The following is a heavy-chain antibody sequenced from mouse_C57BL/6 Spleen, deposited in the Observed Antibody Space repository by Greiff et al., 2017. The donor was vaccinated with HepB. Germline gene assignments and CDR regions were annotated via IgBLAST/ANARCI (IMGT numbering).Heavy chain of an antibody. D-gene: IGHD3-2*02. Sequence: VQLQQPGAELVKPGASVKLSCKASGYTFTSYWMQWVKQRPGQGLEWIGEIDPSDSYTNYNQKFKGKATLTVDTSSSTAYMQLSSLTSEDSAVYYCARRGAQAYFDYWGQGTTLTVSS. CDR1: GYTFTSYW. V-gene: IGHV1-50*01. CDR3: ARRGAQAYFDY. CDR2: IDPSDSYT. J-gene: IGHJ2*01.